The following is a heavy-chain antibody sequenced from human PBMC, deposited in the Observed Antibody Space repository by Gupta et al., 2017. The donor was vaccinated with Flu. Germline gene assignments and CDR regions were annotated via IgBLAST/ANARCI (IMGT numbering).Heavy chain of an antibody. V-gene: IGHV3-21*06. D-gene: IGHD6-6*01. J-gene: IGHJ4*02. Sequence: VRQAPGKGLDWVSYISSSSSYIYYADSVKGRFTISRDNAKNSLYLHMNNLRAEDTAVYHCERAFAVEQKIDYWGQGTLVNVSS. CDR2: ISSSSSYI. CDR3: ERAFAVEQKIDY.